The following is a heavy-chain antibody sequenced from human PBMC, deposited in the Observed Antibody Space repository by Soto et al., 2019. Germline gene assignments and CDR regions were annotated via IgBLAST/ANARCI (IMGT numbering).Heavy chain of an antibody. Sequence: GGSLRLSCAASGFTSSRYSMNWVRQAPGKGLEWVSYISSSSNGIYYADSVKGRFTISRDNAKNSLHLQMNSLRAEDTAVYYWVSPVECSTTSCIRWGQAIRVTVAS. D-gene: IGHD2-2*01. CDR3: VSPVECSTTSCIR. V-gene: IGHV3-48*01. CDR2: ISSSSNGI. CDR1: GFTSSRYS. J-gene: IGHJ4*02.